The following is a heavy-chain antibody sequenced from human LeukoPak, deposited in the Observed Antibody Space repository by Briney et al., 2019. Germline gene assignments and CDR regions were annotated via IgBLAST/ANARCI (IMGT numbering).Heavy chain of an antibody. CDR3: ARAGLRGYSLDY. J-gene: IGHJ4*02. CDR2: ISWNSGSI. CDR1: GFTFDDYA. Sequence: PGGSLRLSCAASGFTFDDYAMHWVRQAPGKGLEWVSGISWNSGSIGYADSVKGRFTISRDNAKNSLYLQMNSLRAGDTAVYYCARAGLRGYSLDYWGQGTLVTVSS. D-gene: IGHD5-18*01. V-gene: IGHV3-9*01.